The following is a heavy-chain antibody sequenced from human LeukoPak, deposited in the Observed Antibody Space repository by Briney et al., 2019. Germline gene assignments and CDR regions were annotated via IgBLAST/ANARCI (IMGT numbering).Heavy chain of an antibody. CDR1: GFTFSDYY. V-gene: IGHV3-11*01. CDR2: ISSSGSTI. J-gene: IGHJ4*02. CDR3: ARGGTTVTLALDY. D-gene: IGHD4-17*01. Sequence: PGGSLRLSCAASGFTFSDYYMSWIRQAPGQGLEWVSYISSSGSTIYYADSVKGRFTISSDNAKNSLYLQMNSLRAEDTAVYYCARGGTTVTLALDYWGQGTLVTVSS.